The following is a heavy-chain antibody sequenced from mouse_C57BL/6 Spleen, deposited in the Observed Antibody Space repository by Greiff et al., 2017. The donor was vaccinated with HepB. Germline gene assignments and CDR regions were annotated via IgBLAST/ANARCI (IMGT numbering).Heavy chain of an antibody. V-gene: IGHV1-4*01. Sequence: VQLQQSGAELARPGASVKMSCKASGYTFTSYTMHWVKQRPGQGLEWIGYINPSSGYTKYNQKFKDKATLTADKSSSTAYMQLSSLTSEDSAVYYCAREITTVVAYYSAMDSWGQRNSVTVSS. CDR2: INPSSGYT. J-gene: IGHJ4*01. CDR1: GYTFTSYT. D-gene: IGHD1-1*01. CDR3: AREITTVVAYYSAMDS.